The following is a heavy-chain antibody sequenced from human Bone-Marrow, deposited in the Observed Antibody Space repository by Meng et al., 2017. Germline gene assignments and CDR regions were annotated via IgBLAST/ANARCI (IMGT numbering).Heavy chain of an antibody. J-gene: IGHJ4*02. CDR2: ISYDGSNK. D-gene: IGHD2-15*01. V-gene: IGHV3-30*04. CDR3: ARDRGGIDY. CDR1: GYTFSSYA. Sequence: QGQLGQSGAEVKKPGASVKLSCKASGYTFSSYAMHWVRQAPGKGLEWVAVISYDGSNKYYADSVKGRFTISRDNSKNTLYLQMNSLRAEDTAVYYCARDRGGIDYWGQGTLVTVSS.